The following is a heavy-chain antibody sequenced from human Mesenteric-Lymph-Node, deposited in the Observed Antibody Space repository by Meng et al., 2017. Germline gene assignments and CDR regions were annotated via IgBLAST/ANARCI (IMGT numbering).Heavy chain of an antibody. J-gene: IGHJ4*02. Sequence: LQLHRWGAVLFMPSENLSLTGAVYGGSFSGYYWSWIRQPPGKGLEWIGEINHSGSTNYNPSLKSRVTISVDTSNNQLSLKLNSVTAADTAVYYCATQESRDGHNPYWGQGTLVTVSS. CDR2: INHSGST. CDR3: ATQESRDGHNPY. CDR1: GGSFSGYY. V-gene: IGHV4-34*01. D-gene: IGHD5-24*01.